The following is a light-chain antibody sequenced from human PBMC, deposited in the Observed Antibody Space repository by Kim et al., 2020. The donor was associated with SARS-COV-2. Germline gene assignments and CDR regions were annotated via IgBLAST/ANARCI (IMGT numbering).Light chain of an antibody. CDR3: QQRGNWPWT. CDR2: DAS. CDR1: QSVSNY. J-gene: IGKJ1*01. V-gene: IGKV3-11*01. Sequence: LYPGEVATLSWRASQSVSNYLAWDQQKPGQAPRLLIYDASNRGTDIPARFSGSGSGTDFTLTISSLGPEDFAVYYCQQRGNWPWTFGQGTKVDIK.